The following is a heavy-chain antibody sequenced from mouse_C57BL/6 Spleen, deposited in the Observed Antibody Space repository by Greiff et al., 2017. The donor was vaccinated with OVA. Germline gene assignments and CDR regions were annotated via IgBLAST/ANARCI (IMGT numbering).Heavy chain of an antibody. CDR1: GYAFTNYL. CDR3: ARSGFAY. CDR2: LNPGRGGT. J-gene: IGHJ3*01. Sequence: VQLQQSGAELVRPGTSVKVSCKASGYAFTNYLIEWVKQRPGQGLEWIGVLNPGRGGTNYNEKFKGKATLTADKSSSTAYMQLSSLTSEDSAVYFCARSGFAYWGQGTLVTVSA. V-gene: IGHV1-54*01.